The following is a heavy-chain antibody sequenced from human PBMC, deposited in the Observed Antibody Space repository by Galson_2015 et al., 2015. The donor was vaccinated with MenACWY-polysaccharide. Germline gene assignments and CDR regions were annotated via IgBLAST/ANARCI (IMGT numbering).Heavy chain of an antibody. Sequence: SLRLSCAVSGVSFSNYAMHWVRQAPGKGLEYVSGIRSNGGSATHIDSVKGRFTVSRDNSKNMVYLQMDSLRAEDTAVYYCARDAQRGYSGYDYFFDYWGQGTLVTASS. V-gene: IGHV3-64*02. J-gene: IGHJ4*02. CDR2: IRSNGGSA. CDR3: ARDAQRGYSGYDYFFDY. D-gene: IGHD5-12*01. CDR1: GVSFSNYA.